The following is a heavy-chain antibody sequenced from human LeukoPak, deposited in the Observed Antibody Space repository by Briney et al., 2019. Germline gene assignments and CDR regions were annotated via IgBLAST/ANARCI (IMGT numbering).Heavy chain of an antibody. CDR3: ARGRLIAAATNWFDP. Sequence: ASVKVSCKASGYTFTGYYMHWVRQAPGQGLEWMGWINPNSGGTNYAQKFQGRVTMTRDTSISTAYMELSRLRSDDTAVYYCARGRLIAAATNWFDPWGQGTLVTVSS. V-gene: IGHV1-2*02. J-gene: IGHJ5*02. CDR1: GYTFTGYY. D-gene: IGHD6-13*01. CDR2: INPNSGGT.